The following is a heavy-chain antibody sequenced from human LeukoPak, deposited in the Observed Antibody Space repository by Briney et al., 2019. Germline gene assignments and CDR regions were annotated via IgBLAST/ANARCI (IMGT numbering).Heavy chain of an antibody. CDR3: ARHALTYYYGMDV. CDR2: IYYSGST. J-gene: IGHJ6*02. V-gene: IGHV4-59*08. Sequence: PSETLSLTCTVSGGSISSYYWSWIRQPPGKGLEWIGYIYYSGSTNYNPSLKSRVTISVDTSKNQFSLKLSSVTAADTAVYYCARHALTYYYGMDVWGQGTTVTVSS. CDR1: GGSISSYY.